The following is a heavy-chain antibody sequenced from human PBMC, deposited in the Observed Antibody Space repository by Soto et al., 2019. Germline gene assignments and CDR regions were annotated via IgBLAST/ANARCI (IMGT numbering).Heavy chain of an antibody. Sequence: SWKGSCKSSGGTFSTYDISWVRQAPGQGLEWTGGVISLLDIEHYSEKVQGRVTITADESTSTCYMELSSLRFEDTAVYYCAHAAGHERGFDPWGQGTMVIVSS. J-gene: IGHJ5*02. CDR2: VISLLDIE. V-gene: IGHV1-69*10. CDR1: GGTFSTYD. CDR3: AHAAGHERGFDP. D-gene: IGHD6-13*01.